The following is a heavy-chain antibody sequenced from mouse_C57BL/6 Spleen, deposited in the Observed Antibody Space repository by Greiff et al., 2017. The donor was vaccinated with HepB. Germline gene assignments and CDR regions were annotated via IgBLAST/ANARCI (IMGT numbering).Heavy chain of an antibody. CDR1: GYTFTSYW. CDR2: IYPGSGST. J-gene: IGHJ4*01. D-gene: IGHD2-5*01. Sequence: QVQLQQPGAELVKPGASVKMSCKASGYTFTSYWITWVKQRPGQGLEWIGDIYPGSGSTNYNEKFKSKATLTVDTSSSTAYMQLSSLTSEDSAVYYCARSPYSNYGYAMDDWGQGTSVTVAS. CDR3: ARSPYSNYGYAMDD. V-gene: IGHV1-55*01.